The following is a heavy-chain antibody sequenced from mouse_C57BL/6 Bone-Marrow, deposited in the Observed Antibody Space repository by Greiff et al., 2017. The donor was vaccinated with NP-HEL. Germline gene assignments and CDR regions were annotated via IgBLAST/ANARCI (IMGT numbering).Heavy chain of an antibody. CDR1: GFTFSDYY. D-gene: IGHD1-1*02. J-gene: IGHJ3*01. CDR3: ARQDYGRAWFAY. V-gene: IGHV5-12*01. Sequence: EVQLVESGGGLVQPGGSLKLSCAASGFTFSDYYMYWVRQTPEKRLEWVAYISNGGGSTYYPDTVKGGLTISSDNAKNTRYLQMSRLKSEDTAMYYCARQDYGRAWFAYWGQGTLVTVSA. CDR2: ISNGGGST.